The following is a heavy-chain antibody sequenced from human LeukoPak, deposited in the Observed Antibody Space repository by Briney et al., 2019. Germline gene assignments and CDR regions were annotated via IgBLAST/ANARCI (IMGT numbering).Heavy chain of an antibody. CDR2: ISSSSSYI. J-gene: IGHJ3*02. D-gene: IGHD2-2*01. Sequence: GGSLRLSGAASGFTFSSYSMNWVRQAPGKGLEWVSSISSSSSYIYYADSVKGRFTISRDNAKNSLYLQMNSLRAEDTAVYYCAREGCSSTSCYWEDAFDIWGQGTMVTVSS. CDR1: GFTFSSYS. V-gene: IGHV3-21*01. CDR3: AREGCSSTSCYWEDAFDI.